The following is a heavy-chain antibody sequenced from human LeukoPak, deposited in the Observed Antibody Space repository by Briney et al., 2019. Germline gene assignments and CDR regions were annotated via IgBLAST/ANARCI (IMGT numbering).Heavy chain of an antibody. CDR1: GYSISSGYC. CDR2: IYHSGST. V-gene: IGHV4-38-2*01. J-gene: IGHJ4*02. Sequence: SETLSLTCAVSGYSISSGYCCGWIRQPPGKGLEWIGSIYHSGSTYYNPSLKSRVTISVDTSKNQFSLKLSSVTAADTAVYYCARRGGAFALDYWGQGTLVTVSS. CDR3: ARRGGAFALDY. D-gene: IGHD3-10*01.